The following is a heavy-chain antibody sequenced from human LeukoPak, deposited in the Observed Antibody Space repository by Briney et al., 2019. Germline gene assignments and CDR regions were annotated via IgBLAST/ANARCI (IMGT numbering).Heavy chain of an antibody. CDR1: GFTFGTYR. V-gene: IGHV3-21*01. J-gene: IGHJ4*02. CDR2: ISSSSSYS. Sequence: GGSLRLSCAASGFTFGTYRMNWVRQAPGKGLEWVSSISSSSSYSYYADSVRGRFTISRDNAKNSLYLQMNTLRAEDTAVYYCARDQPYYSDSGSFVPFHYWGQGTLVTVSS. CDR3: ARDQPYYSDSGSFVPFHY. D-gene: IGHD3-10*01.